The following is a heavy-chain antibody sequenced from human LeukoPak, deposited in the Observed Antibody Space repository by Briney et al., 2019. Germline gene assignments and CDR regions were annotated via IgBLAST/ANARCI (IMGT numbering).Heavy chain of an antibody. CDR3: ATYSSSNGREFQY. Sequence: GGSLRLSCAASGFTFSSYSMNWVRQAPGKGLEWVSSISSSSSYIYYADSVKGRFTISRDNAKNSLYLQMNSLRAEDTAVDYCATYSSSNGREFQYWGQGTLVTVSS. J-gene: IGHJ1*01. D-gene: IGHD2-2*01. CDR2: ISSSSSYI. V-gene: IGHV3-21*01. CDR1: GFTFSSYS.